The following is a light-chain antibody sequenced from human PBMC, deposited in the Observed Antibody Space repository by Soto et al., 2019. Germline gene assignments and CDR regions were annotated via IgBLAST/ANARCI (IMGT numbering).Light chain of an antibody. J-gene: IGKJ5*01. V-gene: IGKV3-15*01. Sequence: EIVMTQSPATLSVSPGERATLSCRASQSVSSNLAWYQQKPGQAPRLLIYGASTRATGIPARFSGSGSGTEFTLTISSLQSEDFAVYYCQQYYDWPTTFGQGTRLEIK. CDR1: QSVSSN. CDR3: QQYYDWPTT. CDR2: GAS.